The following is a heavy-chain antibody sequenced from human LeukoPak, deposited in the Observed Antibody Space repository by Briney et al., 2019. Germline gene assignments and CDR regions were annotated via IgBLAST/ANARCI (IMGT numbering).Heavy chain of an antibody. J-gene: IGHJ4*02. D-gene: IGHD3-3*01. CDR3: AKDLWSVAVSALDH. V-gene: IGHV3-23*01. CDR1: GFPFSSYA. CDR2: ISGSGDNT. Sequence: GGSLRLSCAAAGFPFSSYAMSWVRQAPGTGLEWVSAISGSGDNTFYADSVKGRFTISRDNSKNTLLLQMNSLRGEDTALYFCAKDLWSVAVSALDHWGQGTRVTVSS.